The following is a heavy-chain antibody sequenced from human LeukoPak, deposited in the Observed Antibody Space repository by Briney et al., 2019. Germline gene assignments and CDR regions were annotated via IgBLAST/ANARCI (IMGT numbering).Heavy chain of an antibody. CDR3: AKDPLYYGSH. V-gene: IGHV3-23*01. CDR1: GFTFSSYS. J-gene: IGHJ4*02. D-gene: IGHD3-10*01. CDR2: ISGSGGNT. Sequence: GGSLRHSCAASGFTFSSYSMNWVRQAPGKGLEWVSGISGSGGNTYYADSVKGRFTISRDNSKNTLYLQMNSLRAEDTAVYYCAKDPLYYGSHWGQGTLVTVSS.